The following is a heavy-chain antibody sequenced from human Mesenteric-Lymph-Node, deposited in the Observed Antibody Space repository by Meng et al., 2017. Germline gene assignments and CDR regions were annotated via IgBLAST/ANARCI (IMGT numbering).Heavy chain of an antibody. J-gene: IGHJ4*02. CDR3: ARDWGDVRGGFDF. CDR1: GDRVSSNSAG. D-gene: IGHD3-10*02. Sequence: QVQLQQSGPGLEKPSQTRPLSCAISGDRVSSNSAGWNGIRQSPSRGLEWLRRTYYRSKYYNDYALSVKSRITINPDTSKNQFSLQLNSVTPEDTAIYYCARDWGDVRGGFDFWGQGTLVTVSS. CDR2: TYYRSKYYN. V-gene: IGHV6-1*01.